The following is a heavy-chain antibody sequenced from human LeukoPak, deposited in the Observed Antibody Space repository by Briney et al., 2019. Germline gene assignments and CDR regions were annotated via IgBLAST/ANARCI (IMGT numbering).Heavy chain of an antibody. D-gene: IGHD5-24*01. J-gene: IGHJ4*02. CDR3: AKEGRSLQTY. CDR2: IKEDGTET. Sequence: QSGGSLRHSCAASGFMFSSNWMSWVRLAPGKGLEWVANIKEDGTETYYVDSVKGRFTISRDNAKNSLYLQMNSLRVEDTAVYYCAKEGRSLQTYWGQGTLVTVSS. V-gene: IGHV3-7*03. CDR1: GFMFSSNW.